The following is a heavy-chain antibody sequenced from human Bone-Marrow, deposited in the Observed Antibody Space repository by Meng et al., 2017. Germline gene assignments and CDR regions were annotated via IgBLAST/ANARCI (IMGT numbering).Heavy chain of an antibody. Sequence: GGSLRLSCAASGFTFDDYAMHWVRQAPGKGLEWVANIKQDGSEKYYVDSVKGRFTISRDNAKNSLYLQMNSLRAEDTAVYYCARDLGPWGYWGQGTLVTVSS. J-gene: IGHJ4*02. CDR1: GFTFDDYA. V-gene: IGHV3-7*01. CDR3: ARDLGPWGY. D-gene: IGHD1-26*01. CDR2: IKQDGSEK.